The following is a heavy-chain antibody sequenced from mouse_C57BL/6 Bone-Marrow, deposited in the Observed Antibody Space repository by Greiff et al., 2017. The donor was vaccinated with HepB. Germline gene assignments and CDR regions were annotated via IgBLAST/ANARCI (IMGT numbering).Heavy chain of an antibody. V-gene: IGHV3-6*01. CDR3: ASGTMVTAGLSY. Sequence: EVKVEESGPGLVKPSQSLSLTCSVTGYSITSGYYWNWIRQFPGNKLEWMGYISYDGSNNYNPSLKNRISITRDTSKNQFFLKLNSVTTEDTATYYCASGTMVTAGLSYWGQGTLVTVSA. CDR1: GYSITSGYY. J-gene: IGHJ3*01. CDR2: ISYDGSN. D-gene: IGHD2-2*01.